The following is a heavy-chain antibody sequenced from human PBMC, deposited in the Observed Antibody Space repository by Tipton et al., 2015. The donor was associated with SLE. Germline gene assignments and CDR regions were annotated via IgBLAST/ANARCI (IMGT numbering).Heavy chain of an antibody. CDR2: IRSDSSYK. CDR3: ARGTSRCDY. J-gene: IGHJ4*02. CDR1: GFTLSSYN. Sequence: SLRLSCAASGFTLSSYNMNWVRQAPGKGLEWVSSIRSDSSYKYYADSVKGRFTISRDSAKNSLYLQMDSLRAEDTAVYYCARGTSRCDYWGQGTLVTVSS. D-gene: IGHD4-17*01. V-gene: IGHV3-21*03.